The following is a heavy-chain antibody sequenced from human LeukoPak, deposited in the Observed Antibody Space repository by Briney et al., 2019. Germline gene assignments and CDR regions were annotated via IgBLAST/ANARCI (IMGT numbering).Heavy chain of an antibody. D-gene: IGHD3-9*01. V-gene: IGHV4-61*08. Sequence: SETLSLTCTVSGGSISSGDYYWSWIRQPPGKGLEWIGYIYYSGNTNYNPSLKSRVTISVDTSKNQFSLKLSSVTAADTAVYYCARSRLEATYYDILTGYYDYWGQGTLVTVSS. J-gene: IGHJ4*02. CDR2: IYYSGNT. CDR1: GGSISSGDYY. CDR3: ARSRLEATYYDILTGYYDY.